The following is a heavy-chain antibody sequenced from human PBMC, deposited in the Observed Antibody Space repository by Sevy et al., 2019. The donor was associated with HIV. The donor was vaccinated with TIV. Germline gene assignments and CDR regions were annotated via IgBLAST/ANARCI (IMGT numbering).Heavy chain of an antibody. D-gene: IGHD2-15*01. Sequence: ASVKVSCKASGYTFTNYDINWVRQATGQGLEWMGWMNPNSGNTGYAQKFQGRVTMTTDTSTSTAYMELRSLRSDDTAVYYCARGALGYCSGGSCQTTNYFDYWGQGTLVTVSS. CDR2: MNPNSGNT. V-gene: IGHV1-8*01. CDR1: GYTFTNYD. J-gene: IGHJ4*02. CDR3: ARGALGYCSGGSCQTTNYFDY.